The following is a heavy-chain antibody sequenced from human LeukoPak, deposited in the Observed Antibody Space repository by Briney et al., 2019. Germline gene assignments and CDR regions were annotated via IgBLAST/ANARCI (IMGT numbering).Heavy chain of an antibody. D-gene: IGHD2-15*01. CDR1: GGSISSYY. V-gene: IGHV4-59*01. CDR2: IYYSGST. Sequence: SETLSLTCTVSGGSISSYYWSWIRQPPGKGLEWIGFIYYSGSTNYNPSLKSRVTISVDTSKNQFSLKLSSVTAADTAVYYCARDKGCSGGSCYSDDAFDIWGQGTMVTVSS. CDR3: ARDKGCSGGSCYSDDAFDI. J-gene: IGHJ3*02.